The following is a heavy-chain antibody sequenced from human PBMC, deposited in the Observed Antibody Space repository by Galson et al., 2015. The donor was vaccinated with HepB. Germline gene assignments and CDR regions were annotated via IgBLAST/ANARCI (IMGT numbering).Heavy chain of an antibody. V-gene: IGHV3-30*04. D-gene: IGHD3-16*01. CDR1: GFTFSSYA. Sequence: SLRLSCAASGFTFSSYAMHWVRQAPGKGLEWVAVISYDGSNKYYADSVKGRFTISRDNSKNTLYLQMNSLRAEDTAVYYCARGATTVWGMGGSFQHWGQGTLVTVSS. CDR2: ISYDGSNK. J-gene: IGHJ1*01. CDR3: ARGATTVWGMGGSFQH.